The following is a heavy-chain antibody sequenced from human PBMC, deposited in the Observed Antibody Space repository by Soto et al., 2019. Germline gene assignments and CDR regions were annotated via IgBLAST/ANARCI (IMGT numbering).Heavy chain of an antibody. Sequence: EVQLVESGGSLVKPGESLRLSCTASGLTLTDAWMKWVRQAPGKGLEWVGRLKSKTNGGTADYAAPVRGRFTILRDDSKNMLYLQMNSLKTEDTAVYCCGYYRDSRAVHFDSWGQGTLVTVSS. V-gene: IGHV3-15*07. CDR1: GLTLTDAW. J-gene: IGHJ4*02. CDR2: LKSKTNGGTA. D-gene: IGHD3-22*01. CDR3: GYYRDSRAVHFDS.